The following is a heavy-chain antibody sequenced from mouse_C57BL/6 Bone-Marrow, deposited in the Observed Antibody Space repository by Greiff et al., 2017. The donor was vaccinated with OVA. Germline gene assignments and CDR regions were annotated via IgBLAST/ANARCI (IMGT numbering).Heavy chain of an antibody. D-gene: IGHD2-3*01. CDR3: ARYDGYYHY. V-gene: IGHV1-64*01. J-gene: IGHJ2*01. CDR2: IHPTSGST. Sequence: QVQLQQSGAELVKPGASVKLSCKASGYTFTSYWMHWVKQRPGQGLEWIGMIHPTSGSTNYNEKFKSKATLTVDKSSSTAYMQLSSLTSEDSAVYYCARYDGYYHYWGQGTTLTVAS. CDR1: GYTFTSYW.